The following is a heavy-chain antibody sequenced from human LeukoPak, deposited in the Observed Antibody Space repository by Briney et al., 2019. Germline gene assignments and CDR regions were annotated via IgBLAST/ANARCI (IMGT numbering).Heavy chain of an antibody. CDR1: GFTFSNYW. CDR2: ISSSGSTI. Sequence: PGGSLRLSCAASGFTFSNYWMNWVRQAPGKGLEWVSYISSSGSTIYYADAVKGRFTISRDNAKNSLYLQMNSLRAEDTAVYYCARAVSVWYGMDVWGQGTTVTVSS. V-gene: IGHV3-48*04. CDR3: ARAVSVWYGMDV. D-gene: IGHD3-16*01. J-gene: IGHJ6*02.